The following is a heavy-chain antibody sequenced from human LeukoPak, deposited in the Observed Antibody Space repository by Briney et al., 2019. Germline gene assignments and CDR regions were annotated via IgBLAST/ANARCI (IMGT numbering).Heavy chain of an antibody. CDR1: GFTFSNAW. CDR3: RLMLLLRPDADY. D-gene: IGHD3-22*01. CDR2: IKSKTDGGTT. V-gene: IGHV3-15*01. Sequence: GGSLRLSCAASGFTFSNAWMSWVRQAPGKGLEWVGRIKSKTDGGTTDYAAPVKGRFTISRDDSKNTLYLQMNSLKTEDTAVYYCRLMLLLRPDADYWGQGTLVTVSS. J-gene: IGHJ4*02.